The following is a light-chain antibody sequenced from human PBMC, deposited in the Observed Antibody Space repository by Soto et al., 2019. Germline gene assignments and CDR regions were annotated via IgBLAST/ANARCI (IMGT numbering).Light chain of an antibody. J-gene: IGKJ1*01. CDR2: KAS. CDR1: QSISSW. Sequence: DIQMTQSPSTLSASVGDRVIITCRASQSISSWLAWYQQKAGKAPKLLIYKASGLESGVPSRFSGSGSGTEFTLTISSLQPDDFATYYCQQYNTYPWTFGQGTNVEIK. CDR3: QQYNTYPWT. V-gene: IGKV1-5*03.